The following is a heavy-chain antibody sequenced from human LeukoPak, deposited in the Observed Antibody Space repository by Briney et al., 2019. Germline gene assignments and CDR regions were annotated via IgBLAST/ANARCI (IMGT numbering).Heavy chain of an antibody. CDR3: ARDSTYYYDSSGYLYGMDV. CDR2: INAGSGNT. D-gene: IGHD3-22*01. J-gene: IGHJ6*02. Sequence: ASVKVSCKASGYTFTSYAMHWVRQAPGQRLEWMGWINAGSGNTKYSQKFQGRVTITRDTSAGTAYMELSSLRSEDTAVYYCARDSTYYYDSSGYLYGMDVWGQGTTVTVSS. V-gene: IGHV1-3*01. CDR1: GYTFTSYA.